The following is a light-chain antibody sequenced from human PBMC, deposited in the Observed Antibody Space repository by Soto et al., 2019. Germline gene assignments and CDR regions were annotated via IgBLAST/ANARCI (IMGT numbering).Light chain of an antibody. CDR1: QSISSY. CDR2: AAS. CDR3: QQSYSTLWT. J-gene: IGKJ1*01. V-gene: IGKV1-39*01. Sequence: DIQMRQAPSSLSASVGDRVTITCRASQSISSYLNWYQQKPGKAPKLLIYAASSLQSGVPSRFSGSGSGTDFTLTISSLQPEDFATYYCQQSYSTLWTFGQGTKVGIK.